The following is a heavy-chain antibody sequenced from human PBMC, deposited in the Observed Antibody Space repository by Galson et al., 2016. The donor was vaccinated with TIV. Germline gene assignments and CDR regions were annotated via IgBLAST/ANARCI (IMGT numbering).Heavy chain of an antibody. J-gene: IGHJ4*02. CDR3: ARGGRDGYNYVPEKAIDS. CDR2: INHSGST. Sequence: SETLSLTCGVYGGSFSGCCWSWIRQPPGKGLEWIGEINHSGSTNYNPSLKSRVTISLDTSKNQFSLKLSSVTAADTAVYYCARGGRDGYNYVPEKAIDSWGQGTLVTVSS. V-gene: IGHV4-34*01. D-gene: IGHD5-24*01. CDR1: GGSFSGCC.